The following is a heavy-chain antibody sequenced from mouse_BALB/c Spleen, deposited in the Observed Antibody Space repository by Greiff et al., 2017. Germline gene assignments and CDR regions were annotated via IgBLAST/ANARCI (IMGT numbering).Heavy chain of an antibody. CDR1: GFTFSSFG. CDR2: ISSGSSTI. J-gene: IGHJ1*01. CDR3: ARQNYGNFSRYFDV. D-gene: IGHD2-1*01. Sequence: EVQGVESGGGLVQPGGSRKLSCAASGFTFSSFGMHWVRQAPEKGLEWVAYISSGSSTIYYADTVKGRFTISRDNPKNTLFLQMTSLRSEDTAMYYCARQNYGNFSRYFDVWGAGTTVTVSS. V-gene: IGHV5-17*02.